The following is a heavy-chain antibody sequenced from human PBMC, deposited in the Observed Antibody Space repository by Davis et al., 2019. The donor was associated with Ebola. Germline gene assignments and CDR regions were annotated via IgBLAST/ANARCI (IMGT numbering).Heavy chain of an antibody. D-gene: IGHD2-21*02. CDR1: GYSFTSYW. Sequence: GESLKISCKGSGYSFTSYWIGWVRQMPGKGLEWMGIIYLGDSDTRYSPSFQGQVTISADKSISTAYLQWSSLKASDTAMYYCARQVVVTARTNWFDPWGQGTLVTVSS. CDR3: ARQVVVTARTNWFDP. CDR2: IYLGDSDT. V-gene: IGHV5-51*01. J-gene: IGHJ5*02.